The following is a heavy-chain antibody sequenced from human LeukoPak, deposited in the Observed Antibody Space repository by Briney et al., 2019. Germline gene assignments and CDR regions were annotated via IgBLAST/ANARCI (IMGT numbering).Heavy chain of an antibody. Sequence: ASVKVSCKASGYTFTGYYMHWVRQAPGQGLEWMGWINPNSGGTNYAQKFQGRVTMTRDTSISTAYMELSRLRSDDTAVYYCARGRGGLFWSGYYIRDAFDIWGQGTMVTVSS. CDR2: INPNSGGT. CDR1: GYTFTGYY. V-gene: IGHV1-2*02. CDR3: ARGRGGLFWSGYYIRDAFDI. D-gene: IGHD3-3*01. J-gene: IGHJ3*02.